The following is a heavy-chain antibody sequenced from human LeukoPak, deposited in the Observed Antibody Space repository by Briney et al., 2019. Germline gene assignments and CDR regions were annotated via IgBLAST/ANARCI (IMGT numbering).Heavy chain of an antibody. D-gene: IGHD5-24*01. CDR3: ARHEEEDGYNAKTLDY. CDR1: GGSISSNNY. V-gene: IGHV4-39*01. Sequence: SETLSLTCTGSGGSISSNNYWAWIRQPPGVWLEWIGTIHYSGNTYYNPSLRSRVTFSVDTSKNQFSLRLSSVTAADTAVYYCARHEEEDGYNAKTLDYWGQGALVTVSS. CDR2: IHYSGNT. J-gene: IGHJ4*02.